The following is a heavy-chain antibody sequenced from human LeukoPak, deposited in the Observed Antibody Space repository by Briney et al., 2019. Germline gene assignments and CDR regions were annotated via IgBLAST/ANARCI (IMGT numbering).Heavy chain of an antibody. D-gene: IGHD3-10*01. Sequence: PSETLSLTCAVSGGSISTRYYYWGWIRQPPGKGLEWIGTIHDSGSTYYSPSLKSQVTISVDPSNNQFSLKLSSVTAGDTAVYYCASLYFYGSGSFPNYWGQGILVTVST. CDR1: GGSISTRYYY. V-gene: IGHV4-39*01. CDR2: IHDSGST. J-gene: IGHJ4*02. CDR3: ASLYFYGSGSFPNY.